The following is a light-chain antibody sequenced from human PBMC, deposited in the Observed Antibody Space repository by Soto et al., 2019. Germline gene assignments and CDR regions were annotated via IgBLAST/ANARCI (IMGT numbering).Light chain of an antibody. CDR1: QSISTW. J-gene: IGKJ1*01. V-gene: IGKV1-5*03. Sequence: DIQMTQSPSTLSASVGDRVTITCRASQSISTWLAWYQQQPGKAPKLLIYKASTLESGVPSRFSGSGSGTDFTLTINSLQPDDLATYYCQQYNSSPWTFGQGIKVEVK. CDR3: QQYNSSPWT. CDR2: KAS.